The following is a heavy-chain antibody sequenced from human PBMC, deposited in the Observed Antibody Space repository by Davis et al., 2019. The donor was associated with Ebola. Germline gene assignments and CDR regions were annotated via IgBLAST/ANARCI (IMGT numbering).Heavy chain of an antibody. CDR1: GGSISSYY. CDR3: ARVIAVAGNIYYYGMDV. J-gene: IGHJ6*02. Sequence: MPSETLSLTCTVSGGSISSYYWSWIRQPPGKGLEWIGYIYYSGSTNYNPSLKSRVTISVDTSKNQFSLKLSSVTAADTAVYYCARVIAVAGNIYYYGMDVWGQGTTVTVSS. V-gene: IGHV4-59*01. D-gene: IGHD6-19*01. CDR2: IYYSGST.